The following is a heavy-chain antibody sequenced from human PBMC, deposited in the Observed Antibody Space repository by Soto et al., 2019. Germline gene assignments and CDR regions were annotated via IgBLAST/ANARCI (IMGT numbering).Heavy chain of an antibody. V-gene: IGHV3-53*01. CDR3: ARAPLGYCSGGSCYPSNYYYYGMDV. Sequence: EVQLVESGGGLIQPGGSLRLSCAASGFTVSSNYMSWVRQAPGKGLEWVSVIYSGGSTYYADSVKGRFTISRDNSKNTLYLQMNSLRAEDTAVYYCARAPLGYCSGGSCYPSNYYYYGMDVW. CDR1: GFTVSSNY. D-gene: IGHD2-15*01. CDR2: IYSGGST. J-gene: IGHJ6*01.